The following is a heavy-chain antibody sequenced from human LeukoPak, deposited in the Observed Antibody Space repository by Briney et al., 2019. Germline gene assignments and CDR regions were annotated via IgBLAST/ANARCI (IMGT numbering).Heavy chain of an antibody. Sequence: GGSLRLSCAASGFTFSDYYMSWIRQAPGKGLEWVSAISSSGGSTYYADSVKGRFTISRDNSKNTLYLQMNSLRAEDTAVYYCAKDHFSHCSGGSCQHFDYWGQGTLVTVSS. CDR3: AKDHFSHCSGGSCQHFDY. D-gene: IGHD2-15*01. CDR2: ISSSGGST. V-gene: IGHV3-23*01. CDR1: GFTFSDYY. J-gene: IGHJ4*02.